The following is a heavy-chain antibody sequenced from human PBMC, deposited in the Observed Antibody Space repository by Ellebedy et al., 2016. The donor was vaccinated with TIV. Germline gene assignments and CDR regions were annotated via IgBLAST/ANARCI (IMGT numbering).Heavy chain of an antibody. D-gene: IGHD1-26*01. V-gene: IGHV1-2*02. CDR2: INPNSGGT. J-gene: IGHJ4*02. CDR1: GYTFTGYY. Sequence: ASVKVSCKASGYTFTGYYMHWVRQAPGQGLEWMGWINPNSGGTNYAQKFQERVTITRDMSTSTAYMELSSLRSEDTAVYYCAADLSGSYYGYWGQGTLVTVSS. CDR3: AADLSGSYYGY.